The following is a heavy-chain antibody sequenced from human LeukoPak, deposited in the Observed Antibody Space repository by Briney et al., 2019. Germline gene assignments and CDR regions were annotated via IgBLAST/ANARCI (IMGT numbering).Heavy chain of an antibody. CDR3: ARGVNWWYFDL. J-gene: IGHJ2*01. CDR1: GFTFGDCG. CDR2: IRSKAYGGTT. V-gene: IGHV3-49*03. Sequence: GGSLRLSCTAAGFTFGDCGVNWFRQAPGKGLEWVGFIRSKAYGGTTEYAASVKGRFTISRDNAKNSLYLQMNSLRAEDTAIYYCARGVNWWYFDLWGRGTLVTVSS. D-gene: IGHD1-1*01.